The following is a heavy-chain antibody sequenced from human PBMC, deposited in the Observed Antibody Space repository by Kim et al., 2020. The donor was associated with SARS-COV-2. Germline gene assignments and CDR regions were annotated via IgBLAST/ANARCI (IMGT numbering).Heavy chain of an antibody. V-gene: IGHV3-21*01. D-gene: IGHD2-15*01. CDR2: ISSSSSYI. CDR3: AGGLNLGGPRGGGNPVDY. J-gene: IGHJ4*02. CDR1: GFTFSSYS. Sequence: GGSLRLSCAASGFTFSSYSMNWVRQAPGKGLEWVSSISSSSSYIYYADSVKGRFTISRDNAKNSLYLQMNSLRAEDTAVYYCAGGLNLGGPRGGGNPVDYWGQGTLVTVSS.